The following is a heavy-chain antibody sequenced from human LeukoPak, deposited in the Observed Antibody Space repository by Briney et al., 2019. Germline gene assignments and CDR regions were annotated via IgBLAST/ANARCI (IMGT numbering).Heavy chain of an antibody. J-gene: IGHJ4*02. CDR1: GFTFDDYA. Sequence: GGSLRPSCAASGFTFDDYAMHWVRQAPGKGREWVSGISWNSGSIGYADSVKGRFTTSRDNAKNSLYLQMNSLRAEDTALYYCAKDRNYDSSGSSYDYWGQGTLVTVSS. V-gene: IGHV3-9*01. CDR3: AKDRNYDSSGSSYDY. CDR2: ISWNSGSI. D-gene: IGHD3-22*01.